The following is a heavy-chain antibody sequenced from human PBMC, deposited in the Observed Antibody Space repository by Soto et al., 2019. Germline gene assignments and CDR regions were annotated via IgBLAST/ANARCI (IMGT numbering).Heavy chain of an antibody. Sequence: QVQLVESGGGVVQPGRSLRLSCVASGFTFSNYAMYWVRQAPGKGLEWVAVIWYDGTNKNYADSVKGRFTISRDNSKNTLYLQMNSLSVEDTAVYYCSRGRGTAVATPYSWGQGVQVTVSS. V-gene: IGHV3-33*01. CDR3: SRGRGTAVATPYS. D-gene: IGHD4-17*01. CDR2: IWYDGTNK. J-gene: IGHJ4*02. CDR1: GFTFSNYA.